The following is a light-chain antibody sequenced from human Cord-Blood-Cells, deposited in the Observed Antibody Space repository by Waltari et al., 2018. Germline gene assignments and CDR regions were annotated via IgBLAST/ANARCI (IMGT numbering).Light chain of an antibody. Sequence: DIQMTQSPSSLSASVGDRVSITCPASQDISNYLKWYQQKPGKAPKLLIYDASNLETGVPSRFSGSGSGTDFTFTISSLQPEDIATYYCQQYDNLPLTFGGGTKVEIK. V-gene: IGKV1-33*01. CDR1: QDISNY. J-gene: IGKJ4*01. CDR2: DAS. CDR3: QQYDNLPLT.